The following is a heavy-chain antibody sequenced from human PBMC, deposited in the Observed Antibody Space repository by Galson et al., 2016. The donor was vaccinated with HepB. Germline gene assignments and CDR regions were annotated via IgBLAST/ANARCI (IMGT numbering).Heavy chain of an antibody. D-gene: IGHD3-9*01. CDR1: GFTFRNAW. V-gene: IGHV3-15*01. CDR3: NTVVHHFERGGLIPTEY. CDR2: IMPKGDGATT. J-gene: IGHJ4*02. Sequence: SLRLSCAVSGFTFRNAWMSWVRQAPEKGLEWVGRIMPKGDGATTHYATALRGRFTISRDDSRDTLFLHMNSLTTDDKAVYYCNTVVHHFERGGLIPTEYWGQGSLVTVSS.